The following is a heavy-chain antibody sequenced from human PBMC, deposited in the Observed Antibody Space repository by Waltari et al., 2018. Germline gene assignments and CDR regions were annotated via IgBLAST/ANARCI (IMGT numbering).Heavy chain of an antibody. CDR2: LSAGGGSA. Sequence: EMQLLESGGGLVQPGGSLRLSCAASGFTFNIYAMSWVRQAPGTGLEWVSALSAGGGSAYYADSVKGRFTISRVNSKNTLYLQMNSLRAEDTAVYYCAKDTGYGDSTILDYWGQGTLVTVSS. D-gene: IGHD4-17*01. V-gene: IGHV3-23*01. CDR3: AKDTGYGDSTILDY. J-gene: IGHJ4*02. CDR1: GFTFNIYA.